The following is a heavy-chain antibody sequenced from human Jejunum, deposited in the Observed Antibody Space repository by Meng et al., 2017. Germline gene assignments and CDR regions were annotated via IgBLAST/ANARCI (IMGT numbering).Heavy chain of an antibody. CDR3: ARHEVDFDN. Sequence: VRLQPWGAGLLKPSGTLSLTCAFYGGSISGYFWSWIRQAPGEGLEWVGEFTRGGTTNYNPSLKSRVTISADTSKNQFSLTLSSVSAADTAVYYCARHEVDFDNWGQGTLVTVSS. V-gene: IGHV4-34*02. J-gene: IGHJ4*02. D-gene: IGHD1-26*01. CDR2: FTRGGTT. CDR1: GGSISGYF.